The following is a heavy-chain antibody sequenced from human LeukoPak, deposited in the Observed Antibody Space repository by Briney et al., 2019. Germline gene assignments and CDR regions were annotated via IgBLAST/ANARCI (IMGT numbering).Heavy chain of an antibody. CDR1: LYTFTGYY. V-gene: IGHV1-2*02. Sequence: ASVKVSCKASLYTFTGYYMHWVRQAPGQGLEWMGWINPNSGGTNYAQKFQGRVTMTRDTSISTAYMELSRLRSDDTAVYYCARDKLRYSNWFDPWGQGTLVTVSS. D-gene: IGHD3-9*01. CDR2: INPNSGGT. J-gene: IGHJ5*02. CDR3: ARDKLRYSNWFDP.